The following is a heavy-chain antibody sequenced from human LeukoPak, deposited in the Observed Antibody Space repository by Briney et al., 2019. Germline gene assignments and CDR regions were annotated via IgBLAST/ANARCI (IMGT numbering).Heavy chain of an antibody. CDR3: AKDDANYYGSGSYYLSLYYMDV. CDR2: IRYDGSNK. CDR1: RFTFSNYG. V-gene: IGHV3-30*02. Sequence: GGSLRLSCAASRFTFSNYGMHWVRQAPGKGLERVAFIRYDGSNKYYADSVKGRFTISRDNSKNTLYLQMNSLRAEDTAVYYCAKDDANYYGSGSYYLSLYYMDVWGKGTTVTISS. D-gene: IGHD3-10*01. J-gene: IGHJ6*03.